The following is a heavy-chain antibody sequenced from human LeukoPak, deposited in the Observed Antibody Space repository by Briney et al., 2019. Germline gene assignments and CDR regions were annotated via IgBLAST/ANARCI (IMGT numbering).Heavy chain of an antibody. CDR2: IYTSGST. D-gene: IGHD2-8*02. CDR1: GGSISSGSYC. CDR3: ARALVSQNQYYFDY. J-gene: IGHJ4*02. Sequence: PSQTLSLTCTVSGGSISSGSYCWSWIRQPAGKGLEWIGRIYTSGSTNYNPSLKIRVTISVDTSKNQFSLKLSSVTAADTAVYYCARALVSQNQYYFDYWGQGTLVTVSS. V-gene: IGHV4-61*02.